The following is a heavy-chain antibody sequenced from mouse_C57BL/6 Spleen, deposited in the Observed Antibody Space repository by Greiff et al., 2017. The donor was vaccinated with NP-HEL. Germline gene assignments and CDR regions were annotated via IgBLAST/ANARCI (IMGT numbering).Heavy chain of an antibody. V-gene: IGHV1-69*01. CDR1: GYTFTSYW. J-gene: IGHJ2*01. Sequence: QVQLQQPGAELVMPGASVKLSCKASGYTFTSYWMHWVKQRPGQGLEWIGEIDPSDSYTNYNQKFKGKSTLTVDKSSSTAYMQLSSLQSEDSAVYYCARRAGLAFDYWGQGTTLTVSS. CDR2: IDPSDSYT. CDR3: ARRAGLAFDY. D-gene: IGHD2-4*01.